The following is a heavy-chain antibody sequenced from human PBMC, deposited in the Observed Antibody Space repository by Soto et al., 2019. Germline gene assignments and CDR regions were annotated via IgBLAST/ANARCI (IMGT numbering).Heavy chain of an antibody. CDR2: ICYSGST. D-gene: IGHD4-17*01. Sequence: PSETLSLTCTVSGGSISSGDYYWSWIRQPPGKGLEWIGYICYSGSTYYNPSLKSRVTISVDTSKNHFFLNLSSVTAADTAVYYCARIGLTTALLWGQGTLVTVSS. CDR1: GGSISSGDYY. J-gene: IGHJ4*02. V-gene: IGHV4-30-4*01. CDR3: ARIGLTTALL.